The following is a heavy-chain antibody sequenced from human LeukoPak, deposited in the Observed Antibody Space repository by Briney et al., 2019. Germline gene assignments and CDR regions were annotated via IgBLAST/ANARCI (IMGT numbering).Heavy chain of an antibody. CDR3: ARDWKY. Sequence: GGSLRLSCAASGFSFSSYGMHWVRQAPGKGLEWVAVISYHGRNKYYADSVKGRFTISIDNSKNTLYLQMNSLRAEDTAVYYCARDWKYWGQGTLVTVSS. J-gene: IGHJ4*02. V-gene: IGHV3-30*03. D-gene: IGHD1-1*01. CDR1: GFSFSSYG. CDR2: ISYHGRNK.